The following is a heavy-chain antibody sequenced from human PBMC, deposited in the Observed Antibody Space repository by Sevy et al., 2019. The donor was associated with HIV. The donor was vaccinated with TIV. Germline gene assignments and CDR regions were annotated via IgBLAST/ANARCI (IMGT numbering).Heavy chain of an antibody. CDR3: ARRNDFDI. CDR1: GGSINSDH. Sequence: SETLSLTCTVSGGSINSDHWNWIRQPPGKGLEWIGYVYYTGGTNYKRSFKNRVTISVDRTKNQFSLNLTSVTAADTAVYYCARRNDFDIWGQGTMVTVSS. V-gene: IGHV4-59*12. CDR2: VYYTGGT. J-gene: IGHJ3*02.